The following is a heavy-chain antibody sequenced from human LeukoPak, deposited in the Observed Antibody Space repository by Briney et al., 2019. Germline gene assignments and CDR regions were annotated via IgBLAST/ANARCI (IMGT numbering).Heavy chain of an antibody. J-gene: IGHJ4*02. V-gene: IGHV1-18*01. Sequence: ASVWVSSTASVYTFTKYVISGVRQAPGQGLEWMGWISGYSGNTNYAPKLQGRVTMTTDTSTSTAYMELRSMTSADTATYYCARVGATYGDPLEYDYWGQGTLVTVSS. CDR2: ISGYSGNT. D-gene: IGHD1-26*01. CDR3: ARVGATYGDPLEYDY. CDR1: VYTFTKYV.